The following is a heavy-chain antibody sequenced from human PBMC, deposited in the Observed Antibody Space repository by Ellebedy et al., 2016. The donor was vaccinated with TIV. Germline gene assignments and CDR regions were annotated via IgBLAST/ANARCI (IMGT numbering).Heavy chain of an antibody. V-gene: IGHV1-69*13. Sequence: SVKVSCKASGYTFTSYYMHWVRQAPGQGLEWMGGIIPGFGTANYAQKFQGRVTITADESTTTTYVELSSLRSEDTAVYYCARASTYYFDFNGYYLDYWGQGTLVTVSS. J-gene: IGHJ4*02. CDR1: GYTFTSYY. D-gene: IGHD3-22*01. CDR3: ARASTYYFDFNGYYLDY. CDR2: IIPGFGTA.